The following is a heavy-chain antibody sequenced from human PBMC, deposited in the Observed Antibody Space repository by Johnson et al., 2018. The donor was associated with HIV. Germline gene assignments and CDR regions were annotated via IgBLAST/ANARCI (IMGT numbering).Heavy chain of an antibody. Sequence: MLLVESGGGVVQPGRSLRLSCAASGFTFSSYAMHWIRQAPGKGLEWVSYISSSGSTIYYADSVKGRFTISRDNAKNSLYLQMNSLRAEDTAVYYCARDVIKVIAARDDAFDIWGQGTMVTVSS. CDR2: ISSSGSTI. CDR3: ARDVIKVIAARDDAFDI. J-gene: IGHJ3*02. V-gene: IGHV3-48*04. CDR1: GFTFSSYA. D-gene: IGHD6-6*01.